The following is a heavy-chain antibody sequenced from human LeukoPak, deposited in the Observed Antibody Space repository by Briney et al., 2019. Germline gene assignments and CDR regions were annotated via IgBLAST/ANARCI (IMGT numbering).Heavy chain of an antibody. J-gene: IGHJ4*02. CDR2: INPSGGST. D-gene: IGHD3-22*01. CDR3: ARDEGGYYHPLYYFDY. Sequence: ASVKVSCKASGYTFTSYYMHWVRQAPGQGLEWMGLINPSGGSTSYAQKFQGRVTMTRDTSTSTVYMELSSLRSEDTAVYYCARDEGGYYHPLYYFDYWGQGTLVTVSS. V-gene: IGHV1-46*01. CDR1: GYTFTSYY.